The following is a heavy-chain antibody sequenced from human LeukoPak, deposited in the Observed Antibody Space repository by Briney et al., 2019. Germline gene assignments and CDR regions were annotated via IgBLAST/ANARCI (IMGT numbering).Heavy chain of an antibody. J-gene: IGHJ6*03. CDR2: IYYSGST. V-gene: IGHV4-59*01. CDR1: GGSFSGYY. D-gene: IGHD5-12*01. CDR3: ASARRRGSYYYYYYYMDV. Sequence: SETLPLTCAVYGGSFSGYYWSWIRQPPAKGLEWIGHIYYSGSTNYNPSLKSRVTISVDTSKNQFSLKLSSVTAADTAVYYCASARRRGSYYYYYYYMDVWGKGTTVTVSS.